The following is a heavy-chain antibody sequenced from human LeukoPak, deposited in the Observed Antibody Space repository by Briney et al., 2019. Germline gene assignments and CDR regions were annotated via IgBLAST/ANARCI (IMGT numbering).Heavy chain of an antibody. CDR1: GFTFSSYW. CDR2: IKQDGSEK. CDR3: ARGRGQYQLLAIYYYYYGMDV. D-gene: IGHD2-2*01. V-gene: IGHV3-7*01. J-gene: IGHJ6*02. Sequence: GGSLRLSCAASGFTFSSYWMSWVRQAPGKGLEWVANIKQDGSEKYYVDSVKGRFTISRDNAKNSLYLQMNSLRAEDTAVYYCARGRGQYQLLAIYYYYYGMDVWGQGTTVTVSS.